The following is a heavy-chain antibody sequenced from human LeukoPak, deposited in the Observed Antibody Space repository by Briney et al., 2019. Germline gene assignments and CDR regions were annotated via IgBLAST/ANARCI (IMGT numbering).Heavy chain of an antibody. CDR3: ATRVPYDGSNYSDY. CDR2: LNTNTGNP. V-gene: IGHV7-4-1*02. D-gene: IGHD3-22*01. J-gene: IGHJ4*02. Sequence: ASVKVSCKASGYTFTSYAMNWVRQAPGRGLEGMGWLNTNTGNPMYAQGFTGRFVFSLDTSVSTAYPQISSLKAEDTAVYYCATRVPYDGSNYSDYWGQGTLVTVSS. CDR1: GYTFTSYA.